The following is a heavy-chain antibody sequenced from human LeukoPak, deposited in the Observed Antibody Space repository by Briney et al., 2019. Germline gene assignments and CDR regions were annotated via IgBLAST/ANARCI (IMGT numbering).Heavy chain of an antibody. V-gene: IGHV3-21*01. J-gene: IGHJ3*02. CDR2: ISSSSGYI. Sequence: GGSLRLSCAPSGFTFSSDSMNWVRQAPGPRLESVSSISSSSGYIYYADSVKGRFTISRDNSKNSLYLQMTSLRAEDTAVYYCARDQRYFDWLPPTHDAFDIWGQGTMVTVSS. CDR3: ARDQRYFDWLPPTHDAFDI. CDR1: GFTFSSDS. D-gene: IGHD3-9*01.